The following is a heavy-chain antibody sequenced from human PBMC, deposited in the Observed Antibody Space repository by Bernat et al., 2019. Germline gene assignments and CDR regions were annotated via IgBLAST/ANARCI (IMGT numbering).Heavy chain of an antibody. Sequence: EVQLLESGGGLVQPGGSLRLSCAASGFTFSSYAMSWVRQAPGKGLEWVSAISGSGGSTYYADSVKGRFTISRDNSKNTLYLQMNSLRAEDTAVYYCASPPYDCWSGYYNDYWGQGTLVTVSS. CDR2: ISGSGGST. V-gene: IGHV3-23*01. CDR3: ASPPYDCWSGYYNDY. J-gene: IGHJ4*02. D-gene: IGHD3-3*01. CDR1: GFTFSSYA.